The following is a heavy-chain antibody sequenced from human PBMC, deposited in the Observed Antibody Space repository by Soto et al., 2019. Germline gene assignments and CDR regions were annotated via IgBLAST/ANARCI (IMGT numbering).Heavy chain of an antibody. J-gene: IGHJ6*02. V-gene: IGHV4-34*01. CDR1: GGSFSGYY. CDR2: INHSGST. D-gene: IGHD3-3*01. CDR3: ARGRGVLRFLEWSTYGMDV. Sequence: NPSETLSLTCAVYGGSFSGYYWSWIRQPPGKGLEWIGEINHSGSTNYNPSLKSRVTISVDTSKNQFSLKLSSVTAADTAVYYCARGRGVLRFLEWSTYGMDVWGQGTTVTVSS.